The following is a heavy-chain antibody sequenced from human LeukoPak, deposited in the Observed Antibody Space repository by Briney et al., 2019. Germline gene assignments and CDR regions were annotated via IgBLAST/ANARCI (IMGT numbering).Heavy chain of an antibody. CDR3: ARAGSSGWYEFDY. Sequence: SETLSLTCTVSGGSISSHYWSWIRQPPGKGLEWIGYIYYSGSTNYNPSLKSRVTISVGTSKNQFSLKLSSVTAADTAVYYCARAGSSGWYEFDYWGQGTLVTVSS. D-gene: IGHD6-19*01. CDR2: IYYSGST. V-gene: IGHV4-59*11. J-gene: IGHJ4*02. CDR1: GGSISSHY.